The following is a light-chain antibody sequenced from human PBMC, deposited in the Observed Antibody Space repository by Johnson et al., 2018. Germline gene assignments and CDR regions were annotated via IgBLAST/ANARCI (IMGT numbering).Light chain of an antibody. J-gene: IGLJ1*01. CDR3: GTWDSSLSAGNV. CDR2: ENN. Sequence: QSVLTQTPSVSAAPGQKVTISCSGSSSNIGNNYVSWYQQLPGTAPKLLIYENNKRPSWIPDRFSGSKSGTSATLGITGLQTGDEADYYCGTWDSSLSAGNVFGTGTKVTVL. CDR1: SSNIGNNY. V-gene: IGLV1-51*02.